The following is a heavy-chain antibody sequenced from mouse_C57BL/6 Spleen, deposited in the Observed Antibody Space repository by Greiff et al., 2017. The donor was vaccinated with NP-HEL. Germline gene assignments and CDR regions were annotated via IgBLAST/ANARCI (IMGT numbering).Heavy chain of an antibody. CDR1: GYTFTSYW. Sequence: VQLQQSGAELVMPGASVKLSCKASGYTFTSYWMHWVKQRPGQGLEWIGEIDPSDSYTNSNQKFKGKSTLTVDKSSSTAYMQLSSLTSEDSAVYYCARYYDYDDGVYAMDYWGQGTSVTVSS. J-gene: IGHJ4*01. CDR3: ARYYDYDDGVYAMDY. CDR2: IDPSDSYT. V-gene: IGHV1-69*01. D-gene: IGHD2-4*01.